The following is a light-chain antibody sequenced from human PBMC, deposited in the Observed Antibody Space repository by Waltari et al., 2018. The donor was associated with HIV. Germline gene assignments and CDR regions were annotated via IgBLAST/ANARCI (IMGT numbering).Light chain of an antibody. Sequence: QSVLTQPPSTSGTPGQRVTISCSGSSSNIGSNTVNWYQHLPGTAPKLLIYGNNRRPSGVPDRFSGSKSGTSASLAISVLQSEDEADYYCAAWDDSLNGLWVFGGGTKLTVL. CDR3: AAWDDSLNGLWV. J-gene: IGLJ3*02. CDR1: SSNIGSNT. CDR2: GNN. V-gene: IGLV1-44*01.